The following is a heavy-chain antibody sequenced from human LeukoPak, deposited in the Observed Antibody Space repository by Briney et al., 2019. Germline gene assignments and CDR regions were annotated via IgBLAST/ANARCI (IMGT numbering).Heavy chain of an antibody. CDR1: GFIFGGYW. Sequence: GGSLRLSCAASGFIFGGYWMSWVRQAPGRGLEWVANTNPDGSIKYYVDSVNGRFSISRDNAKNSLYLQMNSLRAEDTAVYYCVSGFLQWLYWGQGTLVTVSS. CDR3: VSGFLQWLY. J-gene: IGHJ4*02. D-gene: IGHD3-3*01. V-gene: IGHV3-7*01. CDR2: TNPDGSIK.